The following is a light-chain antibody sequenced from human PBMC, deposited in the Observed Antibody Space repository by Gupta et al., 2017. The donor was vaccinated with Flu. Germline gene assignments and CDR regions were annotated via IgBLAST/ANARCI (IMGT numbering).Light chain of an antibody. Sequence: SCYVGKHNYIYSYQKHTGQAHTLIIYDVKNSHSRSSHRFSVSESGNTTSPTLSGLQTEDEADFYCYSYGNAKNPWVFGGGTKLTVL. CDR3: YSYGNAKNPWV. J-gene: IGLJ3*02. V-gene: IGLV2-23*02. CDR1: SCYVGKHNY. CDR2: DVK.